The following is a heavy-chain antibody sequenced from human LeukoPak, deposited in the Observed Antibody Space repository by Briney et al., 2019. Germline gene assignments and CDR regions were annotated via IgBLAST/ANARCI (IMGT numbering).Heavy chain of an antibody. CDR2: IYYSGST. V-gene: IGHV4-31*03. CDR3: ARDPYGSIDY. CDR1: GGSISSGGYY. D-gene: IGHD3-10*01. Sequence: SETLSLTCTVSGGSISSGGYYWIWIRQHPGKGLEWIGHIYYSGSTYYNPSLKSRVTISVDTSKNQFSLKLSSVTAADTAVYYCARDPYGSIDYWGQGTLVTVSS. J-gene: IGHJ4*02.